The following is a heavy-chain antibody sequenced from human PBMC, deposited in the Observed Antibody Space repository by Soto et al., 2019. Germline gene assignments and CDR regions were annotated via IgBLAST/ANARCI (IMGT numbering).Heavy chain of an antibody. CDR2: MNPNSGNT. J-gene: IGHJ3*02. Sequence: QVQLVQSGAEVKKPGASVKVSCKASGYTFTSYDINWVRQATGQGLEWMGWMNPNSGNTGYAQKFKGRVTMTRNTSISTAYMELSSMRSEDTAVDYCASYGNTGRRGGSAFDIWGQGTMVTVSS. V-gene: IGHV1-8*01. D-gene: IGHD1-1*01. CDR3: ASYGNTGRRGGSAFDI. CDR1: GYTFTSYD.